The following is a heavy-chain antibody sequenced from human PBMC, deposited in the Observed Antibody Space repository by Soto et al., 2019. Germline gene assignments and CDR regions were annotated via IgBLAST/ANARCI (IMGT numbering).Heavy chain of an antibody. J-gene: IGHJ4*02. CDR1: GYTFTGYY. Sequence: ASVKVSCKASGYTFTGYYMHWVRQAPGQGLEWMGWIYPYNGNTRYAQKIQGRVTMPTDTSTSTAYMELRSLTSDDTAVYYCARLVCRGNSCYSPVDYWGREPQVTFSS. V-gene: IGHV1-18*04. D-gene: IGHD2-15*01. CDR2: IYPYNGNT. CDR3: ARLVCRGNSCYSPVDY.